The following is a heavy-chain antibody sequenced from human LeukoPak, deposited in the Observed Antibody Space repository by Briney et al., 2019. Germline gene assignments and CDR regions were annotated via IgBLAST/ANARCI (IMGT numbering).Heavy chain of an antibody. Sequence: SETLSLTCTVSGGSISSYYWSWIRQPPGKGLEWIGYIYYSGSTNYNPSLKSRVTISVDTSKNQFSLKLSSVTAADTAVYYCARSPRYCSSTSCLLGGWFDPWGQGTLVTVSS. CDR1: GGSISSYY. CDR2: IYYSGST. D-gene: IGHD2-2*01. V-gene: IGHV4-59*08. J-gene: IGHJ5*02. CDR3: ARSPRYCSSTSCLLGGWFDP.